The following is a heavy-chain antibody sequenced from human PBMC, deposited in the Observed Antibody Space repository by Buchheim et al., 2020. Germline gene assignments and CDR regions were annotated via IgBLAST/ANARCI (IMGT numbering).Heavy chain of an antibody. CDR1: GGIYNSFA. D-gene: IGHD3-10*01. Sequence: QVQLVQSGAEVKKPGSSVKVSCKASGGIYNSFAFSWVRQAPGQGLEWMGGIIPLFGTATYAQKFQGKVTITAARSTNTVYMELSSLRSEDTAVYYCATRITMVRGAIGYYGMDVWGQGTT. J-gene: IGHJ6*02. CDR2: IIPLFGTA. CDR3: ATRITMVRGAIGYYGMDV. V-gene: IGHV1-69*06.